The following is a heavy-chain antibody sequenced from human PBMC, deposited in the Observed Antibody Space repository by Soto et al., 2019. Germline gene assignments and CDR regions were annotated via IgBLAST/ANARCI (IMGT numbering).Heavy chain of an antibody. Sequence: QVQLVQSGAEVKIPGSSVRVSCKASGGTFRSYAISWVRQAPGQGLEWIGGIIPIFGTGNYAQKFQGRLTIIAHEFTSTAYMELSSLRSEDTAVYYCARSDYCGGDCYAFLDYWGQGTLVTVSS. CDR1: GGTFRSYA. V-gene: IGHV1-69*12. CDR2: IIPIFGTG. D-gene: IGHD2-21*02. CDR3: ARSDYCGGDCYAFLDY. J-gene: IGHJ4*02.